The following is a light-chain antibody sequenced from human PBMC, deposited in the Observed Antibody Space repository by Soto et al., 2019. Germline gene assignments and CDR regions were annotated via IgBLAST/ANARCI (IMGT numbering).Light chain of an antibody. CDR2: GAS. V-gene: IGKV1-12*01. CDR3: QQGQSFPWT. CDR1: QDIITF. J-gene: IGKJ1*01. Sequence: DIQMTQSPSSVSASVGDRVTITCRASQDIITFLAWYQQRPGKAPKGLIYGASFLQSGVPSRFSGSGSGTDFTLTISSLQPEDFASYYCQQGQSFPWTFGQGTKVEL.